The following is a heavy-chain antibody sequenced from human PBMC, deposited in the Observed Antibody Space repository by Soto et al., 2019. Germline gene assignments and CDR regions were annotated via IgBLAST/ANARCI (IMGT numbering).Heavy chain of an antibody. CDR1: GFTFRSYW. Sequence: EVQVVESGGGLVQPGGSLRLSCAASGFTFRSYWMHWVRQAPGKGLVWVSRLNSDGSSTSYADSVKGRFTISRDNAKNRLCLHMNSLRAEDTAVYYCARERGGYCTNGACYPYYYYYGMDVWGLGTTVTVSS. CDR2: LNSDGSST. J-gene: IGHJ6*02. CDR3: ARERGGYCTNGACYPYYYYYGMDV. D-gene: IGHD2-8*01. V-gene: IGHV3-74*01.